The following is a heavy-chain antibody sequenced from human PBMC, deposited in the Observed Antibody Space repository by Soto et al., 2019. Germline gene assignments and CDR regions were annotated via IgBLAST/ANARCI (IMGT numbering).Heavy chain of an antibody. Sequence: QVQLVESGGGVVQPGRSLRLSCAASGFTFSSYGMHWVRQAPGKGLEWVAVIWYDGSNKYYADSVKGRFTISRDNSKNTLYLQMNSLRAEDTAMYYCAREGVRYSSSWYFDYWGQGTLVTVSS. J-gene: IGHJ4*02. CDR2: IWYDGSNK. V-gene: IGHV3-33*01. D-gene: IGHD6-13*01. CDR1: GFTFSSYG. CDR3: AREGVRYSSSWYFDY.